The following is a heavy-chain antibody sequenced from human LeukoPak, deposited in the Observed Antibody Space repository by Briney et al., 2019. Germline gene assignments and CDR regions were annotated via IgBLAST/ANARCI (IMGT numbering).Heavy chain of an antibody. J-gene: IGHJ5*02. CDR3: ARRCLSHGGFDP. CDR2: MNPNSGNT. CDR1: GYTFTSYD. V-gene: IGHV1-8*01. Sequence: ASVKVSCKASGYTFTSYDINWVRQATGQGLEWMGWMNPNSGNTGYAQKFQGRVTMTRNTSISTAYMELSSLRSEDTAVYYCARRCLSHGGFDPWGQGTLVTVYS. D-gene: IGHD4-23*01.